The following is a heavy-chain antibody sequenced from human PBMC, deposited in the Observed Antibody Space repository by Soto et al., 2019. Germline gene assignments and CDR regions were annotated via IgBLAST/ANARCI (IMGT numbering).Heavy chain of an antibody. CDR3: ARGPLVVAASGFDY. CDR1: GFTFSSYS. D-gene: IGHD2-15*01. CDR2: ISGSSSTI. J-gene: IGHJ4*02. V-gene: IGHV3-48*02. Sequence: GGSLRLSCATSGFTFSSYSMNWVRQAPGKGLEWVSYISGSSSTIYYADSVKGRFTISRDNAKNSLYLQMNSLRDEDTAVYYCARGPLVVAASGFDYWGQGTLVTVSS.